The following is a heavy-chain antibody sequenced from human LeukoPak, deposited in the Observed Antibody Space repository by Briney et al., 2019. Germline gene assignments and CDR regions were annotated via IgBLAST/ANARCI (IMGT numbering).Heavy chain of an antibody. J-gene: IGHJ6*02. CDR3: ARLFTEIQLWSRIQSAHYGMDV. CDR2: IYPGDSDT. CDR1: GYSFTSYW. Sequence: GKSLKISCKGSGYSFTSYWIGWVRQMPGKGLEWMGIIYPGDSDTRYSPSFQGQVTNSADKSISTAYLQWSSLKASDTAMYYCARLFTEIQLWSRIQSAHYGMDVWGQGTTVTVSS. V-gene: IGHV5-51*01. D-gene: IGHD5-18*01.